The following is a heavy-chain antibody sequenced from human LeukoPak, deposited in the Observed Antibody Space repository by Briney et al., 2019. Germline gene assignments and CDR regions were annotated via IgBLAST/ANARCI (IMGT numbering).Heavy chain of an antibody. V-gene: IGHV4-39*07. CDR1: DGSISSSSYY. Sequence: SETLSLTCTVSDGSISSSSYYWGWVRQPPGKGLEWIGSIYYGSVFYSVSTYYNPSLKSRVTMSGDTSKNQFSLKLSSVTAADTAAYYCARLGYCSGGSCYYYYYMDVWGKGTTVTVSS. D-gene: IGHD2-15*01. J-gene: IGHJ6*03. CDR2: IYYGSVFYSVST. CDR3: ARLGYCSGGSCYYYYYMDV.